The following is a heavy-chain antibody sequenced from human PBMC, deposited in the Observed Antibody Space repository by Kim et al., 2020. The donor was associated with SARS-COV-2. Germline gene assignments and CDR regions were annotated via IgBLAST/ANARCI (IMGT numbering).Heavy chain of an antibody. D-gene: IGHD5-18*01. CDR3: SKVVIMDGYNYFYYYAMGV. CDR1: GFPFDTYA. Sequence: GGSLRLSCVASGFPFDTYAMSWVRQAPGKGLEWVSVISGGAINKFYADSVRGRFTISRDNAKDTLYLQMNSLRDEDTAPYYWSKVVIMDGYNYFYYYAMGVGGQGTTVTVSS. V-gene: IGHV3-23*01. CDR2: ISGGAINK. J-gene: IGHJ6*02.